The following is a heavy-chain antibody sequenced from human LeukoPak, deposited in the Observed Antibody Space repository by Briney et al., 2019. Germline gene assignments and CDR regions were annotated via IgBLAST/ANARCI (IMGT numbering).Heavy chain of an antibody. Sequence: SETLSLTCTVSGGSISSGDYYWSWIHQPPGKGLEWIGYIYYSGSTYYNPSLKSRVTISVDTSKNQFSLKLSSVTAADTAVYYCAREGGYYDSSGYYLLYFDYWGQGTLVTVSS. D-gene: IGHD3-22*01. CDR1: GGSISSGDYY. V-gene: IGHV4-30-4*01. CDR3: AREGGYYDSSGYYLLYFDY. CDR2: IYYSGST. J-gene: IGHJ4*02.